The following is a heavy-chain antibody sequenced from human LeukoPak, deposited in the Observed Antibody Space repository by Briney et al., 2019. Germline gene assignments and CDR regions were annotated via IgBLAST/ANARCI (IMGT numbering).Heavy chain of an antibody. J-gene: IGHJ4*02. V-gene: IGHV4-39*01. D-gene: IGHD6-13*01. CDR1: GGSISSGSYY. CDR2: IYYSGST. Sequence: SETLPLTCTVSGGSISSGSYYWGWIRQPPGKGLEWVGSIYYSGSTYYNPSLKSRVTISVDTSKKQFSLKLNSVTAADTAVYYCAREVAASSWSYWGQGTLVTVSS. CDR3: AREVAASSWSY.